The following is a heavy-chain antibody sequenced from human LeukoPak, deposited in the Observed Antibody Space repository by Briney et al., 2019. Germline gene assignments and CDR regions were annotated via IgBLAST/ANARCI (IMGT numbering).Heavy chain of an antibody. V-gene: IGHV4-39*07. D-gene: IGHD3-10*01. Sequence: PSQTLSLTCTVSGGSISSSSYYWGWIRHPPGKGLEWIGRIYYSGSTYYNPSIKSRVTISVDTSKNQFSMKLCSVTAADTAVYYCARDLTASLLWFGEQFDPWGQGTLVTVSS. CDR2: IYYSGST. CDR3: ARDLTASLLWFGEQFDP. CDR1: GGSISSSSYY. J-gene: IGHJ5*02.